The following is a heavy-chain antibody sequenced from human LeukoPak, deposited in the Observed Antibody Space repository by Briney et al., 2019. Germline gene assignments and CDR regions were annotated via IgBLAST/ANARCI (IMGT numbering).Heavy chain of an antibody. D-gene: IGHD1-26*01. J-gene: IGHJ6*02. CDR1: GGSFSGYY. CDR3: ARGQVGSYSFYYYYGMDV. V-gene: IGHV4-34*01. Sequence: PSETLSLTCAVYGGSFSGYYWSWIRQPPGKGLEWIGEINHSGSTNYNPSLKSRVTISVDTSKNQFSLKLSSVTAADTAVYYCARGQVGSYSFYYYYGMDVWGQGTMVTVSS. CDR2: INHSGST.